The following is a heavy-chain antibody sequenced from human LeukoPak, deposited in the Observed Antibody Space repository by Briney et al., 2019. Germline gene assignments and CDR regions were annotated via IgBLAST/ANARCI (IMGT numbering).Heavy chain of an antibody. CDR2: ISWNSGSI. Sequence: GRSLRLSCAASGFTFDDYAMHWVRQAPGKGLEWVSSISWNSGSIGYADSVKGRFTISRDNAKNSLYLQMNSLRAEDTALYYCAKDRGYCSGGSCYRYYYYYGMDVWGQGTTVTVSS. V-gene: IGHV3-9*01. D-gene: IGHD2-15*01. J-gene: IGHJ6*02. CDR3: AKDRGYCSGGSCYRYYYYYGMDV. CDR1: GFTFDDYA.